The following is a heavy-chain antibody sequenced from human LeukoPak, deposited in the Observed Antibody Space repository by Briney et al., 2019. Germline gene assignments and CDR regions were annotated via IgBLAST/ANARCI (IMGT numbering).Heavy chain of an antibody. CDR1: GFILSSND. CDR2: IHSGGTT. J-gene: IGHJ6*02. Sequence: GGSLRLSCTLSGFILSSNDMSWVRHAPGQGLEWVSGIHSGGTTYYADSVKGRFTISRQNSKNTLYLQMNSLTTEDTAVYFCARGGAYHYALDVWGQGTKVSVSS. CDR3: ARGGAYHYALDV. D-gene: IGHD3-16*01. V-gene: IGHV3-53*04.